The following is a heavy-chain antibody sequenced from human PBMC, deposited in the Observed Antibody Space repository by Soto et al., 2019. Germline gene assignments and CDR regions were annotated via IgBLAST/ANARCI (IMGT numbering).Heavy chain of an antibody. CDR2: ISSSSTSS. Sequence: QVLLVESGGGLVKPGGSLRLSCAASGFTFSDSYMSWIRQAPGKGLEWVSYISSSSTSSNYEDSMKGRFTISRDNAKNSLYLQMTSLRAEDTAVYYCARDNGGTFDYWGQGTLVTVSS. CDR3: ARDNGGTFDY. V-gene: IGHV3-11*05. D-gene: IGHD2-8*01. J-gene: IGHJ4*02. CDR1: GFTFSDSY.